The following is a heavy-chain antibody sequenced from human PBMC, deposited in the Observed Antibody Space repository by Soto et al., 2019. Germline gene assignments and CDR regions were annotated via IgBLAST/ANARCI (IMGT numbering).Heavy chain of an antibody. D-gene: IGHD4-17*01. CDR3: AREKRANGDFDY. CDR1: GFAFSSYY. CDR2: IKQDEREK. J-gene: IGHJ4*02. V-gene: IGHV3-7*01. Sequence: EVKLVESGGGLVQPGGSLRLSCAASGFAFSSYYMSWVRQAPGKGLEWVANIKQDEREKYYLDSVKGRFIISRDDAKNSLFLQMNSLRVDDTAVYYCAREKRANGDFDYWGQGTLVTVSS.